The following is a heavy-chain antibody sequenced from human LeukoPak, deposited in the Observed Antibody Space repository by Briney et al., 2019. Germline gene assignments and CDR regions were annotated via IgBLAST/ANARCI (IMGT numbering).Heavy chain of an antibody. CDR2: IYYSGST. V-gene: IGHV4-31*03. D-gene: IGHD2-21*02. Sequence: PSQTLSLTCTVSGGSISSGGYYWRWIRQHPGKGLEWIGYIYYSGSTYYNPSLKSRVTISVDTSKNQFSLKLSSVTAADTAVYYCARVAYCGGDCYSPPYYFDYWGQGTLVTVSS. J-gene: IGHJ4*02. CDR1: GGSISSGGYY. CDR3: ARVAYCGGDCYSPPYYFDY.